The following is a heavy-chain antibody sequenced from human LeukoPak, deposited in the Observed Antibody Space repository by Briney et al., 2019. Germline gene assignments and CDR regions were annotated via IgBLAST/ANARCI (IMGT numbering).Heavy chain of an antibody. CDR2: ISSSSSYI. CDR3: ARREVAAEISFGFDY. Sequence: GGSLRLSCAASGFTFSSYSMNWVRQAPGKGLEWVSSISSSSSYIYYADSVKGRFTISRDNAKNSLYLQMNSLRAEDTAVYYCARREVAAEISFGFDYWGQGTLVTVSS. D-gene: IGHD2-15*01. J-gene: IGHJ4*02. V-gene: IGHV3-21*01. CDR1: GFTFSSYS.